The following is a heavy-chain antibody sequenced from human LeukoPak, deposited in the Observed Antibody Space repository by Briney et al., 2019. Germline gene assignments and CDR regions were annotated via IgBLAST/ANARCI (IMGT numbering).Heavy chain of an antibody. D-gene: IGHD3-9*01. CDR1: GFTFSSYA. V-gene: IGHV3-48*01. CDR3: ARRRPPYDIYDYMDV. CDR2: ISSSSSTI. Sequence: GGSLRLSCAASGFTFSSYAMPWVRQAPGKGLEWVSYISSSSSTIYYADSVKGRFTISRDNAKNSLYLQMNSLRAEDTAVYYCARRRPPYDIYDYMDVWGKGTTVTVSS. J-gene: IGHJ6*03.